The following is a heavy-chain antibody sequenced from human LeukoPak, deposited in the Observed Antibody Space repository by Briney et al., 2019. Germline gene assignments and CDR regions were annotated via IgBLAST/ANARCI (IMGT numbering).Heavy chain of an antibody. V-gene: IGHV3-21*01. CDR3: SRDRLGGLDL. Sequence: PGGSLRLSCAASGFDFSTYAINWVRQAPGKGLEWVSSISTMSNYIFYGDSVKGRFTISRDNAKNSVYLQMNSLRPEDTAVYYCSRDRLGGLDLWGQGALVTVSS. J-gene: IGHJ5*02. D-gene: IGHD5-12*01. CDR2: ISTMSNYI. CDR1: GFDFSTYA.